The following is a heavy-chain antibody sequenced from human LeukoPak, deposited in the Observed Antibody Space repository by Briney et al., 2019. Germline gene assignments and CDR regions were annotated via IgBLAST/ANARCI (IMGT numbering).Heavy chain of an antibody. CDR1: GFTFSTYW. Sequence: GGSLRLSCAASGFTFSTYWMHWVRQAPGKGLVWVSHINSDGSNTNYADSVKGRFAIFRDNSKNTLYLQMNSLRVEDTAVYYCAKVQSSVWVQTFDYWGQGTRVTVSS. D-gene: IGHD5-18*01. CDR2: INSDGSNT. J-gene: IGHJ4*02. CDR3: AKVQSSVWVQTFDY. V-gene: IGHV3-74*01.